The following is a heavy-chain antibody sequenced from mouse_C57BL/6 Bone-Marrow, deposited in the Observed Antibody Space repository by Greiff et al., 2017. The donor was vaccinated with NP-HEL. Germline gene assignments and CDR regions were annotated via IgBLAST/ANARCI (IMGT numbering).Heavy chain of an antibody. CDR2: IDPETGGT. Sequence: VQLQQSGAELVRPGASVTLSCKASGYTFTDYEMHWVKQTPVHGLEWIGAIDPETGGTAYNQKFKGKAILTADKSSSTAYMELRSLTSEDAAVYYCTRSGLDYWGQGTTLTVSS. V-gene: IGHV1-15*01. CDR1: GYTFTDYE. J-gene: IGHJ2*01. CDR3: TRSGLDY.